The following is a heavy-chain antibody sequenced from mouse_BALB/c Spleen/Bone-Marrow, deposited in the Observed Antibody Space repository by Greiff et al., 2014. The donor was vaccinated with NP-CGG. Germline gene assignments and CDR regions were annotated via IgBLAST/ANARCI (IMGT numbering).Heavy chain of an antibody. J-gene: IGHJ3*01. D-gene: IGHD2-3*01. CDR3: AHDAPFTY. CDR2: IDPASGNT. V-gene: IGHV14-3*02. CDR1: GFSIKDTF. Sequence: VQLKESGADLVKPGASVKLSCTTSGFSIKDTFMHWVKQRPEQGLEWIGRIDPASGNTKYDPKFQGKATITADTSSNKVSLQLSGLTSEDTAVYYCAHDAPFTYWGQGTLVTVSA.